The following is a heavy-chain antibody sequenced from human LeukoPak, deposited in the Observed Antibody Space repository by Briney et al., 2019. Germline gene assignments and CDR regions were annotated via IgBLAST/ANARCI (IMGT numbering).Heavy chain of an antibody. J-gene: IGHJ4*02. CDR1: GFTFSSYA. V-gene: IGHV3-30*01. Sequence: PGRSLRLSCAASGFTFSSYAMHWVRQAPGKGLEWVAVISYDGSNKYYADSVKGRFTISRDNSKNTPYLKMNSLRAEDTAVYYCARDGSSLDYWGQGTLVTVSS. CDR2: ISYDGSNK. D-gene: IGHD6-6*01. CDR3: ARDGSSLDY.